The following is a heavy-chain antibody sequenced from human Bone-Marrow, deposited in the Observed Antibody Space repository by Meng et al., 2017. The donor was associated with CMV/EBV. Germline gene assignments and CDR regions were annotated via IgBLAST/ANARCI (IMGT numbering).Heavy chain of an antibody. CDR2: IRYDGSNK. D-gene: IGHD6-13*01. CDR1: GFTFSSYG. V-gene: IGHV3-30*02. Sequence: GGSLRLSCAASGFTFSSYGMHWVRQAPGKGLEWVAFIRYDGSNKCYADSVKGRFTISRDNSKNTLYLQMNSLRAEDTAVYYCAKGAYSSSWATPEYFQHWGQGTLVTVSS. CDR3: AKGAYSSSWATPEYFQH. J-gene: IGHJ1*01.